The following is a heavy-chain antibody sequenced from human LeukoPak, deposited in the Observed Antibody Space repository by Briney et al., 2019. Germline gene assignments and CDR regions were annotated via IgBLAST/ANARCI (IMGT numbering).Heavy chain of an antibody. Sequence: PGGSLRLSCAASGFTFDDYAMHWVRQAPGKGLEWVSGISWNSGSIGYADSVKGRFTISRDNAKNSLYLQMNSLRAEDTALYYCAKDVAAAAGYFDYWGQGTLVTVSS. CDR2: ISWNSGSI. CDR3: AKDVAAAAGYFDY. D-gene: IGHD6-13*01. V-gene: IGHV3-9*01. CDR1: GFTFDDYA. J-gene: IGHJ4*02.